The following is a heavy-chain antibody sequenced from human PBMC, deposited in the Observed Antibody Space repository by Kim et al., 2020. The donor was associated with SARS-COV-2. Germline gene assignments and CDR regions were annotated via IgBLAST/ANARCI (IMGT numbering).Heavy chain of an antibody. D-gene: IGHD3-16*01. J-gene: IGHJ6*02. CDR2: INHSGST. V-gene: IGHV4-34*01. CDR3: ARLWGRPHYYYYGMDV. Sequence: SETLSLTCAVYGGSFSGYYWSWIRQPPGKGLEWIGEINHSGSTNYNPSLKSRVTISVDTSKNQFSLKLSSVTAADTAVYYCARLWGRPHYYYYGMDVWGQGTTVTVSS. CDR1: GGSFSGYY.